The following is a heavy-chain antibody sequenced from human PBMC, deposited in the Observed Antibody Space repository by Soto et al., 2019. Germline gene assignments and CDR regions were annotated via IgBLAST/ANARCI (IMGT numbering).Heavy chain of an antibody. J-gene: IGHJ4*02. Sequence: EVQLVESGGGLVQPGGSLRLSCAASGFTFSSYSMNWVRQAPGKGLEWVSLISSANTIYYADSVKGRFTISRDNAKNSLYLQMNSLRAEDTAVYYCARDQLSYGVRDYWCQGTLVTVSS. CDR3: ARDQLSYGVRDY. CDR2: ISSANTI. CDR1: GFTFSSYS. D-gene: IGHD3-16*01. V-gene: IGHV3-48*01.